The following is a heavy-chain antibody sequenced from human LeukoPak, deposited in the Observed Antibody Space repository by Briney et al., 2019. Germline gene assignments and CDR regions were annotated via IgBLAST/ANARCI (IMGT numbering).Heavy chain of an antibody. V-gene: IGHV4-59*01. CDR1: GGSISSYY. J-gene: IGHJ5*02. CDR2: IYYNGST. Sequence: PSETLSPTCTVSGGSISSYYWSWIRQPPGKGLEWIGYIYYNGSTNYNPSLKSRVTISVDTSKNQFSLKLSSVTAADTAVYYCARAMVRGVIIPWGQGTLVTVSS. D-gene: IGHD3-10*01. CDR3: ARAMVRGVIIP.